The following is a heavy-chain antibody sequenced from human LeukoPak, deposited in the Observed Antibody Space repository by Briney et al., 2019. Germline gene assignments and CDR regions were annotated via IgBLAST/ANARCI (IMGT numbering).Heavy chain of an antibody. V-gene: IGHV3-48*03. Sequence: GGSLRLSCAASGFTFSSYEMNWVCQAPGKGLEWVSYISSSDSTIYYADSVKGRFTISRDNAKNTLYPQMNSLRAEDTAVYYYARALNHGEVEDFDIWGQGTMVTVSS. CDR2: ISSSDSTI. CDR3: ARALNHGEVEDFDI. J-gene: IGHJ3*02. CDR1: GFTFSSYE. D-gene: IGHD3-10*01.